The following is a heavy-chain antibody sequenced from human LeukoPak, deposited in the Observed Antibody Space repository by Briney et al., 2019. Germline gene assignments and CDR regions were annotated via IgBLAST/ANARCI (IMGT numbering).Heavy chain of an antibody. Sequence: GASVKASCKASGYTFTSYYMHWVRQAPGQGLEWMGIINPSGGSTSYAQKFQGRVTMTRDTSTSTVYMELSSLRSEDTAVYYCAREGMYYYDSSGYPDYWGQGTLVTVSS. CDR3: AREGMYYYDSSGYPDY. D-gene: IGHD3-22*01. V-gene: IGHV1-46*01. CDR1: GYTFTSYY. J-gene: IGHJ4*02. CDR2: INPSGGST.